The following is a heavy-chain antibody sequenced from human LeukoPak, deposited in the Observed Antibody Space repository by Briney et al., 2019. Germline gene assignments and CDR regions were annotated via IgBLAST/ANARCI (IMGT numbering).Heavy chain of an antibody. V-gene: IGHV1-24*01. J-gene: IGHJ5*02. CDR2: FDPEDGET. CDR3: ATARDIVATNWFDP. CDR1: GYTLTELS. Sequence: ASVKVSCKVSGYTLTELSMHWVRQAPGKGLEWMGGFDPEDGETIYAQKFQGRATMTEDTSTDTAYMELSSLRSEDTAVYYCATARDIVATNWFDPWGQGTLVTVSS. D-gene: IGHD5-12*01.